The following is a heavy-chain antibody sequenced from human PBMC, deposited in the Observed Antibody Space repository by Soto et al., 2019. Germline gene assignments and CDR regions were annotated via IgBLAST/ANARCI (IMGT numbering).Heavy chain of an antibody. CDR3: ARDFGPGSSSGLTQFMDV. V-gene: IGHV3-30-3*01. CDR2: ISYDGSNK. CDR1: GFTFSSYA. Sequence: GGSLRLSCAASGFTFSSYAMHWVRQAPGKGLEWVAVISYDGSNKYYADSVKGRFTISRDNSKNTLYLQMNSLRAEDTAVYYCARDFGPGSSSGLTQFMDVWGQGTTVTVSS. J-gene: IGHJ6*02. D-gene: IGHD6-19*01.